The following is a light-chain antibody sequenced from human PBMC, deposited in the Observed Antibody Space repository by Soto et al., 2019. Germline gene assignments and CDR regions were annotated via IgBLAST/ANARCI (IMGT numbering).Light chain of an antibody. CDR2: AAS. Sequence: DIQMTLSPSSQSASVGDRVTITCRASQSINSYLNWYQQKPGKAPKLLIYAASSLQSGVPSRFSGSGSETDFTLTITSLQPDDFATYYCQQSFSTPRTFGQGTRVDI. CDR1: QSINSY. CDR3: QQSFSTPRT. J-gene: IGKJ1*01. V-gene: IGKV1-39*01.